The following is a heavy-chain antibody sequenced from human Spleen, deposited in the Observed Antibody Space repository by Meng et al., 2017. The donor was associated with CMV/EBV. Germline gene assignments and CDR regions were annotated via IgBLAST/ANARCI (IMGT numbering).Heavy chain of an antibody. V-gene: IGHV3-23*01. CDR2: ISGSGGST. J-gene: IGHJ6*02. CDR3: AKALYYYDTSGSDTLYYYYGMDV. CDR1: GFTFITYA. Sequence: GGSLRLSCAASGFTFITYAMTWVRQAPGKGLEWVSAISGSGGSTKYADSVKGRFTISRDNSKNTLYLQMNSLRAEDTAVYYCAKALYYYDTSGSDTLYYYYGMDVWGQGTLVTVSS. D-gene: IGHD3-22*01.